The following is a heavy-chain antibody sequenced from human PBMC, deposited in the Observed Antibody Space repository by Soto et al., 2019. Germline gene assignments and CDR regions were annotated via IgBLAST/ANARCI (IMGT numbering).Heavy chain of an antibody. CDR3: ASGAVDTARFTCFFYYHNGMDV. Sequence: QVQLVQSGAEVQKPGSSVKVSCKASGGTFSSYAISWVRQAPGQGLEWMGGIIPIFGTANYAQKFQGRVTITEDKSTSTAYMELSSLRSEDTAVYYCASGAVDTARFTCFFYYHNGMDVLGQGTTVTVSS. CDR1: GGTFSSYA. V-gene: IGHV1-69*06. D-gene: IGHD5-18*01. CDR2: IIPIFGTA. J-gene: IGHJ6*02.